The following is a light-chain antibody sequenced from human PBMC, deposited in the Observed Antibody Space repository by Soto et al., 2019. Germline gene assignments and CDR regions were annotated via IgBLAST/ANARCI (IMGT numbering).Light chain of an antibody. V-gene: IGKV3-20*01. J-gene: IGKJ5*01. Sequence: EIDLTQSPGTLSLSPVERANLSCRASQTVSSSYLAWYQQKPGQAPRLLIYGASSRATGIPDRFSGGGSGTDFTLTISRLEPEDFAVYYCQQKVTFGQGTRLEIK. CDR2: GAS. CDR3: QQKVT. CDR1: QTVSSSY.